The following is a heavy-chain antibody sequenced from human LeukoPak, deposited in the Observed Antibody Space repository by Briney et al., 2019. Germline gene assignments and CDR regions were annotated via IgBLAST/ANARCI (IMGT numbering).Heavy chain of an antibody. CDR2: IFLKIRSP. CDR1: GGTFTDPG. D-gene: IGHD1-26*01. Sequence: GASVKVSCKSSGGTFTDPGFTWVRQAPGQGLEWMGVIFLKIRSPPYAQKFQDRMTISADGSANITYLELTGLTSDDTALYYCARGSSGSHTLDDWGQGTLV. J-gene: IGHJ4*02. V-gene: IGHV1-69*13. CDR3: ARGSSGSHTLDD.